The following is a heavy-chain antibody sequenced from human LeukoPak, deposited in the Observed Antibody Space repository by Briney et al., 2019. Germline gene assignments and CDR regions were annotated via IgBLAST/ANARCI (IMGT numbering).Heavy chain of an antibody. CDR2: ISSSSSTI. V-gene: IGHV3-48*04. CDR1: GFTFSSYS. J-gene: IGHJ4*02. CDR3: ARDQDYYGSGSYRNYRVFDY. D-gene: IGHD3-10*01. Sequence: PGGSLRLSCAASGFTFSSYSMNWVRQAPGKELEWVSYISSSSSTIYYADSVKGRFTISRDNAKNSLYLQMNSLRAEDTAVYYCARDQDYYGSGSYRNYRVFDYWGQGTLVTVPS.